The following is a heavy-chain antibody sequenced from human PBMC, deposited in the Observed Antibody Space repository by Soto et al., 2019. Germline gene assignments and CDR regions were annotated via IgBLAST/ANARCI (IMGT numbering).Heavy chain of an antibody. Sequence: ASVKVSCKASGNTFASYGISWVLQAPGQGLEWMGWISPYNGDTEYSQKLQDRLTMTTDTSASTAYVELRNLRSDDTAVYYCARLPKSYFYYYGMDVWGQGTTVTVSS. CDR3: ARLPKSYFYYYGMDV. J-gene: IGHJ6*02. D-gene: IGHD6-25*01. CDR2: ISPYNGDT. V-gene: IGHV1-18*01. CDR1: GNTFASYG.